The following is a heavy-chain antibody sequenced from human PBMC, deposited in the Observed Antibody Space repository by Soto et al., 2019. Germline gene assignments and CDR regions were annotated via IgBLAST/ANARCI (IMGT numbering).Heavy chain of an antibody. CDR1: GYTFTTYA. J-gene: IGHJ6*02. V-gene: IGHV1-3*01. D-gene: IGHD2-15*01. Sequence: QVQLVQSGAEVKKPGASVKVSCKASGYTFTTYALHWVRQAPGQRLEWMGWINAGNGDTKYSQKFQGRVTITRDTSASTGYMEQSSLRSEDTAVYYCARDQGYCSGGSCDGYYYYGMDVWGQGTTVTVSS. CDR3: ARDQGYCSGGSCDGYYYYGMDV. CDR2: INAGNGDT.